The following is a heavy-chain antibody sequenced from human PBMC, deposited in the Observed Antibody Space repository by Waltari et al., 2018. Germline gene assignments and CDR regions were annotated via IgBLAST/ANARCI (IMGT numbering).Heavy chain of an antibody. V-gene: IGHV4-34*01. CDR2: INHSGST. D-gene: IGHD4-17*01. CDR1: GGSFSGYY. Sequence: QVQLQQWGAGLLKPSETLSLTCAVYGGSFSGYYWSWIRQPPGKGLEWMGEINHSGSTNYNPSLKSRVTISVDTSKNQFSLKLSSVTAADTAVYYCARAYGGNSRYFDYWGQGTLVTVSS. CDR3: ARAYGGNSRYFDY. J-gene: IGHJ4*02.